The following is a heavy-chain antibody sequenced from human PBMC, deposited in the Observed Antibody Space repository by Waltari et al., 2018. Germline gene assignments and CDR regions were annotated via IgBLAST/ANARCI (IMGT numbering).Heavy chain of an antibody. Sequence: QVQLQESGPGLVKPSQTLSLTCTVSGGSISSGSYYWSWIRQPAGKGLEWIGRIYTSGSTNYNPSLKSRVTISVDTSKNQFSLKLSSVTAADTAVYYCARDGSDYYDSSGYYPNAFDIWGQGTMVTVSS. V-gene: IGHV4-61*02. CDR2: IYTSGST. J-gene: IGHJ3*02. D-gene: IGHD3-22*01. CDR3: ARDGSDYYDSSGYYPNAFDI. CDR1: GGSISSGSYY.